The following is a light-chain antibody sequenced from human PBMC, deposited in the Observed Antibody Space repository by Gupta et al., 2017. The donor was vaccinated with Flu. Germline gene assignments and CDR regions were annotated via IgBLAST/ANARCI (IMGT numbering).Light chain of an antibody. Sequence: EIVMTQSPATLSVSPGERVTLSCRASQSVTSNLAWYQQKPGQTPRLLIYGASTRATGIPARFSGSGSGTEFTLTISSLQSEDFAVYYCQQYKDWPLTFGGGTXVEIK. CDR2: GAS. J-gene: IGKJ4*01. CDR1: QSVTSN. CDR3: QQYKDWPLT. V-gene: IGKV3-15*01.